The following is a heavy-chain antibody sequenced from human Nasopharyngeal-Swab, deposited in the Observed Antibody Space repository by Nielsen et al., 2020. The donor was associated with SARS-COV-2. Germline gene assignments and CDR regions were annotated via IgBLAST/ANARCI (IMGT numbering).Heavy chain of an antibody. CDR2: ISYEGSIT. J-gene: IGHJ4*02. CDR1: GFTFTSFG. V-gene: IGHV3-30*18. D-gene: IGHD2-21*01. CDR3: AKSMAYFQLSGTYNLDF. Sequence: GGSLRLSGAASGFTFTSFGMPWVRQAPGKGLEWVAFISYEGSITNYIDSVKGRFTFSRDSSKNTVYLQMNSLRPDDTAVYFCAKSMAYFQLSGTYNLDFWGQGTLVTVSS.